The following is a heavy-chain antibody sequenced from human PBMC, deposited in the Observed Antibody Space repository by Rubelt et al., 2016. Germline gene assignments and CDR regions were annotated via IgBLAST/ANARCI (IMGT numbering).Heavy chain of an antibody. CDR2: IYYSGST. V-gene: IGHV4-39*02. CDR1: GGSISSGSYY. Sequence: QLQLQESGPGLVKPSETLSLTCTVSGGSISSGSYYWGWIRQPPGKGLEWIGSIYYSGSTYYNPSLKSRVTISVDTSKNQFSRMLSAVTAADTAGYYGARDSGVSAGKDWCGPWGQGILVTVSS. CDR3: ARDSGVSAGKDWCGP. D-gene: IGHD3-10*01. J-gene: IGHJ5*02.